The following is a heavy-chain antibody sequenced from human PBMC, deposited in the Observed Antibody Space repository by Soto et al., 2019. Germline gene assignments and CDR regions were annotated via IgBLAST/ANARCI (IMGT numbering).Heavy chain of an antibody. CDR1: GFTFSDYY. CDR3: ARVQRLWFGELLFYFDY. CDR2: IRSSGSTI. J-gene: IGHJ4*02. Sequence: GGSLRLSCAASGFTFSDYYMSWIRQAPGKGLEWVSYIRSSGSTIYYADSVKGRFTISRDNAKNSLYLQMNSLRAEDTAVYYCARVQRLWFGELLFYFDYWGQGTLVTVSS. V-gene: IGHV3-11*01. D-gene: IGHD3-10*01.